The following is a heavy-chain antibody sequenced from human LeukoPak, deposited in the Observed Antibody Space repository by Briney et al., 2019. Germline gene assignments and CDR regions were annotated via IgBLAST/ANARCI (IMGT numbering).Heavy chain of an antibody. Sequence: GESLKISCEASGYSFTTYWIGWVRQMPAKGLEWMGIIYPGDSDTRYSPSFQGQVTISADKSINTAYLQWSSLKAPDTAMYYCARRIAAAVSDGFDVWGQGTMVTVSS. D-gene: IGHD6-13*01. V-gene: IGHV5-51*01. CDR1: GYSFTTYW. CDR2: IYPGDSDT. CDR3: ARRIAAAVSDGFDV. J-gene: IGHJ3*01.